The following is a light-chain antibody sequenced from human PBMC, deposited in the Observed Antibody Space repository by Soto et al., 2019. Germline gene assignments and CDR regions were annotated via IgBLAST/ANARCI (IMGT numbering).Light chain of an antibody. J-gene: IGKJ5*01. V-gene: IGKV3-15*01. CDR3: QQYNNWPIT. Sequence: EIVRTQSPATLSVSPGERAPLSCRASQNILSNLAWYQQKPGQAPRLLIYGASTRATGIPARFSGSGSGTEFTLTISSLESEDFEIYYCQQYNNWPITFGQGTRLEIK. CDR1: QNILSN. CDR2: GAS.